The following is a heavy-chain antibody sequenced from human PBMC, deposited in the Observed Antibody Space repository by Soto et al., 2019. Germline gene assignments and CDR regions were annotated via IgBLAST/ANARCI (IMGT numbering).Heavy chain of an antibody. CDR2: INPSGGST. Sequence: GASVKVSCKASGYTFTSYYMHWVRQAPGQGLEWMGIINPSGGSTSYAQKFQGRVTMTRDTSTSTVYMELSSLRSEDTAVYYCARGLNYSDSSGRSIDTYGMDVWGQGTTVTVSS. D-gene: IGHD3-22*01. J-gene: IGHJ6*02. CDR3: ARGLNYSDSSGRSIDTYGMDV. CDR1: GYTFTSYY. V-gene: IGHV1-46*01.